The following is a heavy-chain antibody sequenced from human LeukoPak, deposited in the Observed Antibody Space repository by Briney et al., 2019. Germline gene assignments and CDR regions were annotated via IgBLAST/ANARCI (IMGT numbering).Heavy chain of an antibody. CDR2: IWYYGSNK. J-gene: IGHJ4*02. D-gene: IGHD2-15*01. CDR3: GRDCKGGGGLDF. V-gene: IGHV3-33*01. Sequence: GGSLRLSCAPSGFPFSSYVMHWVPQAPGKGLEWVGVIWYYGSNKYYADSVKGRFTISRENSKNTLHLQMNRTGADATAVYYCGRDCKGGGGLDFWGQGTLVTVSS. CDR1: GFPFSSYV.